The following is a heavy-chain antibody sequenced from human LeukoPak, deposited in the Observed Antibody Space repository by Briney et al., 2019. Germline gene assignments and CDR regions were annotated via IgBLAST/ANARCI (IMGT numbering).Heavy chain of an antibody. Sequence: GGSLRLPCAASGFTLSNYAMSWVRQAPGKGLEWVSTITGSGDTTFYADSVKGRFTTSRDNSKNTLFLQINSLTVEDTAFYYCAKDSYYDGTGYFDCWGQGILVTVSS. CDR1: GFTLSNYA. CDR3: AKDSYYDGTGYFDC. J-gene: IGHJ4*02. D-gene: IGHD3-22*01. CDR2: ITGSGDTT. V-gene: IGHV3-23*01.